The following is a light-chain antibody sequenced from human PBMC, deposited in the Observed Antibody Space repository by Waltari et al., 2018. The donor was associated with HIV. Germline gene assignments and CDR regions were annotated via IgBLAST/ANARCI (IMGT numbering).Light chain of an antibody. J-gene: IGLJ1*01. CDR1: SSNIGSNT. CDR2: SNN. Sequence: QSVLTQPPSASGPPGQRVTIPCSGSSSNIGSNTVNWYQQPPGTAPKLLIYSNNQRPSGVPDRFSGSKSGTSASLAISGLQSEDEADYYCAAWDDSLNGHYVFGTGTKVTVL. V-gene: IGLV1-44*01. CDR3: AAWDDSLNGHYV.